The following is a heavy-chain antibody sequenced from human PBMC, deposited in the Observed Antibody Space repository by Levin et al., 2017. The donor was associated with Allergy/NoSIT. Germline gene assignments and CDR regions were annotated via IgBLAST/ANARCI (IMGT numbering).Heavy chain of an antibody. CDR2: INHSGST. Sequence: PSETLSLTCAVYGGSFSGYYWSWIRQPPGKGLEWIGEINHSGSTNYNPSLKSRVTISVDTSKNQFSLKLSSVTAADTAVYYCARGLRRVPPRYWGQGTLVTVSS. CDR1: GGSFSGYY. CDR3: ARGLRRVPPRY. V-gene: IGHV4-34*01. J-gene: IGHJ4*02. D-gene: IGHD3-10*01.